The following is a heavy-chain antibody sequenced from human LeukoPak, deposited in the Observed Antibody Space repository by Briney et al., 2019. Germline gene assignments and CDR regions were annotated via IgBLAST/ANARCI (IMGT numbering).Heavy chain of an antibody. J-gene: IGHJ4*02. D-gene: IGHD2-2*01. CDR2: INTDGSST. CDR1: GFTFSSYW. V-gene: IGHV3-74*01. Sequence: GGSLRLSCAASGFTFSSYWMHWVRQAPGKGLVWVSRINTDGSSTSYADSVKGRFTISRDNAKNTLYLQMNSLRAEDTAVYYCARVIGYCSSTSCPIDYWGQGTLVTVSS. CDR3: ARVIGYCSSTSCPIDY.